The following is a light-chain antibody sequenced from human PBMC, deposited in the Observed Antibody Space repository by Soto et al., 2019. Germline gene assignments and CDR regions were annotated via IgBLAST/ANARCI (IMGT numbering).Light chain of an antibody. V-gene: IGLV2-14*01. CDR3: GSITRSSTSV. CDR2: DVT. CDR1: SSGVGGFEY. Sequence: QSVLSHPASVSGSPGQSITISCTGTSSGVGGFEYVSWYQHQPGKAPKLIIYDVTKRPSGVSNRFSGSKSGNTASLTISGIQAVDEGDYYCGSITRSSTSVFGTGTKVTVL. J-gene: IGLJ1*01.